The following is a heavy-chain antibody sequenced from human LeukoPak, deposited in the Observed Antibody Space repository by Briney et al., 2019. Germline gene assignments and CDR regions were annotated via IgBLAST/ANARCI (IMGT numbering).Heavy chain of an antibody. CDR2: IYYSGST. J-gene: IGHJ2*01. Sequence: SETLSLTCTVSGGSISSYYWSWIRQPPGMGLEWIGYIYYSGSTNYNPSLKSRVTISVDTSKKQFSLKVRSVTAADTAVYYCARRDSPFDLWGRGTLVTVS. CDR3: ARRDSPFDL. V-gene: IGHV4-59*01. CDR1: GGSISSYY. D-gene: IGHD3-22*01.